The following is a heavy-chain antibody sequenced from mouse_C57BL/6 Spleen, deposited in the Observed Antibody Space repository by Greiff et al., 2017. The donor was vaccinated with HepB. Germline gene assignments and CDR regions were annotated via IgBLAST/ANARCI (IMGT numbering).Heavy chain of an antibody. Sequence: QVQLKQSGAELARPGASVKLSCKASGYTFTSYGISWVKQRTGQGLEWIGEIYPRSGNTYYNEKFKGKATLTADKSSSTAYMELRSLTSEDSAVYFCARFYDYDRGDYAMDYWGQGTSVTVSS. CDR1: GYTFTSYG. J-gene: IGHJ4*01. V-gene: IGHV1-81*01. D-gene: IGHD2-4*01. CDR2: IYPRSGNT. CDR3: ARFYDYDRGDYAMDY.